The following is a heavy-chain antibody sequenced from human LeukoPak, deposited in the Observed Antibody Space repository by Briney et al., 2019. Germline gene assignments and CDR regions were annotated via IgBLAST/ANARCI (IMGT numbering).Heavy chain of an antibody. CDR3: ASNTAMAHDAFDI. V-gene: IGHV3-30*04. J-gene: IGHJ3*02. CDR2: ISYDGSNK. CDR1: GFTFSSYA. Sequence: PGGSLRLSCAASGFTFSSYAMHWVRQAPGKGLEWVAVISYDGSNKYYADSVKGRFTISRDNSKNTLYLQMNSLRAEDTAVYYCASNTAMAHDAFDIWGQGTMVTVS. D-gene: IGHD5-18*01.